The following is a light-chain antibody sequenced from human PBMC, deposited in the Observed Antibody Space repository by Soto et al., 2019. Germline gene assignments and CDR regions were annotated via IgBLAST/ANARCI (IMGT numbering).Light chain of an antibody. Sequence: DIQMTQSPSSVSASIGDRVTITCRASQDIDSWLAWFQQKPGEAPRILIYAAISLHSGVPSRFSGAGSGTEFSLTISSLQPEDFATYFCQQDNSFPHTFGGGTKVAIK. J-gene: IGKJ4*01. CDR3: QQDNSFPHT. V-gene: IGKV1-12*01. CDR2: AAI. CDR1: QDIDSW.